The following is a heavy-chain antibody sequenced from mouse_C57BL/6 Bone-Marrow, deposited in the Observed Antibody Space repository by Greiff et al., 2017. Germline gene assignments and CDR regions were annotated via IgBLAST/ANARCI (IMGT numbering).Heavy chain of an antibody. V-gene: IGHV14-2*01. CDR1: GFNIKDYY. CDR3: SRYSNCLNY. J-gene: IGHJ2*01. Sequence: VQLQQSGAELVKPGASVKLSCTASGFNIKDYYMHWVKQRTEQGLEWIGRLDPEDGETIYAPKFPGKATITAATSSNTAYLQLSSLTSEDTAVYYCSRYSNCLNYWGQGTTLTVSS. CDR2: LDPEDGET. D-gene: IGHD2-5*01.